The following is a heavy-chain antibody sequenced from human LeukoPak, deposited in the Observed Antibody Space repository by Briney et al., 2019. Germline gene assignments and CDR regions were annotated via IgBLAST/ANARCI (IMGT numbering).Heavy chain of an antibody. D-gene: IGHD3-9*01. J-gene: IGHJ4*02. CDR3: ARERGGRTYYDILTGYSYYFDY. Sequence: GGSLRLSCAASGFTFSSYEMNWVRQAPGKGLEWVSYISSSGSTIYYADSVKGRFTISRDNAKNSLYLPMNSLRAEDTAVYYCARERGGRTYYDILTGYSYYFDYWGQGTLVTVSS. CDR1: GFTFSSYE. V-gene: IGHV3-48*03. CDR2: ISSSGSTI.